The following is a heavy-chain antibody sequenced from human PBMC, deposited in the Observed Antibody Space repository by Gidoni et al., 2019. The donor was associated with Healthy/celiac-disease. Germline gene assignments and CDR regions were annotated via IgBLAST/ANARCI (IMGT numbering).Heavy chain of an antibody. CDR3: ARGYCSSTSCLWIPYYFDY. D-gene: IGHD2-2*01. V-gene: IGHV3-21*01. CDR1: GFPFSSSS. J-gene: IGHJ4*02. Sequence: EVQLVESGGGLVKPGGSLRLSCAASGFPFSSSSMNWVRQAPGKGLEWVSSISSSSSYIYYADSVKGRFTISRDNAKNSLYLQMNSLRAEDTAVYYCARGYCSSTSCLWIPYYFDYWGQGTLVTVSS. CDR2: ISSSSSYI.